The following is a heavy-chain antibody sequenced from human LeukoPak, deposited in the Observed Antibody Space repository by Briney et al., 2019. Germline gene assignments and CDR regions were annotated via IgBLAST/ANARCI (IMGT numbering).Heavy chain of an antibody. J-gene: IGHJ5*02. CDR3: AKEQRGMSYYGS. D-gene: IGHD1-26*01. CDR2: ISYDGTNI. Sequence: GGSLRLSCAVSGFIFRSYGMHWVRQAPGKGLEWVAVISYDGTNIHYADSAKGRFTISRDNSKNTLSLQMNSLRAEDTALYYCAKEQRGMSYYGSWGQGTLVTVSS. V-gene: IGHV3-30*18. CDR1: GFIFRSYG.